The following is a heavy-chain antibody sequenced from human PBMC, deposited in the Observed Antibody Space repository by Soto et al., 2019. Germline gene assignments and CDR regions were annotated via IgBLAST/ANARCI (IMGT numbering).Heavy chain of an antibody. D-gene: IGHD5-12*01. J-gene: IGHJ4*02. V-gene: IGHV4-34*01. CDR1: GGSFSGYY. CDR3: ARSRGGYASSFGY. CDR2: INHSGST. Sequence: SETLSLTCAVYGGSFSGYYWSWIRQPPGKGLEWIGEINHSGSTNYNPSLKSRVTISVDTSKNQFSLKLSSVTAADTAMYYCARSRGGYASSFGYWGQGTLVTVSS.